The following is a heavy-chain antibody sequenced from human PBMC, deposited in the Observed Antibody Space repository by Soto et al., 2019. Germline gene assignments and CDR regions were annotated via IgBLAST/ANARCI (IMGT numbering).Heavy chain of an antibody. CDR1: GCSISSGGYY. CDR2: IYYSGST. CDR3: AREYMDYYDSSGYLLDP. V-gene: IGHV4-31*03. D-gene: IGHD3-22*01. Sequence: PSEALSLTCPFSGCSISSGGYYWSWIRQHPGKGLEWIGYIYYSGSTYYNPSLKSRVTISVDTSKNQFSLKLSSVTAADTAVYYCAREYMDYYDSSGYLLDPWGQGTLVTVSS. J-gene: IGHJ5*02.